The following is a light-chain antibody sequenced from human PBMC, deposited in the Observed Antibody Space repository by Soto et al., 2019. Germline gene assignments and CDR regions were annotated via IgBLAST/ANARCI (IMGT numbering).Light chain of an antibody. CDR2: AAS. Sequence: DIQMTQSPSSVSASVGDRVTITCRASQDISTWLAWYQQKPGKAPKLLIYAASSLFSGVPSRFSGSGSGTEFTLTISSLQPDDFATYYCQHYNGFSWTFGQGTKVDIK. V-gene: IGKV1-5*01. CDR3: QHYNGFSWT. J-gene: IGKJ1*01. CDR1: QDISTW.